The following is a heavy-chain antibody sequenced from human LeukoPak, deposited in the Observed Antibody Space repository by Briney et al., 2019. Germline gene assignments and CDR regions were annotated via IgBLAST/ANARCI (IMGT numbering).Heavy chain of an antibody. CDR3: ANLDNYYFYY. D-gene: IGHD3-10*01. J-gene: IGHJ4*02. CDR1: GGSISSGSYY. V-gene: IGHV4-61*02. CDR2: IYTSGST. Sequence: SETLSLTCTVSGGSISSGSYYWSWIRQPAGKGLEWIGRIYTSGSTNYNPSLKSRVTISVDTSKNQFSLKLSSVTAADTAVYYCANLDNYYFYYWGQGTLVTVSS.